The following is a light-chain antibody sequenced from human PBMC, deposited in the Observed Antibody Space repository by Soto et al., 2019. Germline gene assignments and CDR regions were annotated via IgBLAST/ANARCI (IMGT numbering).Light chain of an antibody. CDR1: QSVSSSY. CDR3: QQYGSSPPVT. Sequence: EIVLTQSPATLSLSPGERATLSCGASQSVSSSYLAWYQQKPGLAPRLLIYDASSRATGIPDRFSGSGSGKDFTLTISSMEPEDFAVYYCQQYGSSPPVTFGQGTRLEIK. V-gene: IGKV3D-20*01. J-gene: IGKJ5*01. CDR2: DAS.